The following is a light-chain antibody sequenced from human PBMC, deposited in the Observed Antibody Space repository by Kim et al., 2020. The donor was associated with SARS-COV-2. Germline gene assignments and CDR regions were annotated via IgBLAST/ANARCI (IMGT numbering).Light chain of an antibody. CDR1: SSDVGGYNY. CDR2: DVS. V-gene: IGLV2-14*04. Sequence: GQSITISCTGTSSDVGGYNYVSWDQQHPGKAPKLMIYDVSKRPSGVSNRFSGSKSGNTASLTISGLQAEDEADYYCSSYTSSSTLVFGTGTKVTVL. CDR3: SSYTSSSTLV. J-gene: IGLJ1*01.